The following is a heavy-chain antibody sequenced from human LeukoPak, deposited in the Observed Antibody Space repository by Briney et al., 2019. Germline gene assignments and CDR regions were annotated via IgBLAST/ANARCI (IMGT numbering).Heavy chain of an antibody. CDR1: GGSFSGYY. D-gene: IGHD3-3*01. CDR2: INHSGST. Sequence: PSETLSLTCAVYGGSFSGYYWSWIRQPPGKGLKWIGEINHSGSTNCNPSLKSRVTISVDTSKNQFSLKLSSVTAADTAVYYCARSQGQYDFWSGYYHPYFDYWGQGTLVTVSS. J-gene: IGHJ4*02. V-gene: IGHV4-34*01. CDR3: ARSQGQYDFWSGYYHPYFDY.